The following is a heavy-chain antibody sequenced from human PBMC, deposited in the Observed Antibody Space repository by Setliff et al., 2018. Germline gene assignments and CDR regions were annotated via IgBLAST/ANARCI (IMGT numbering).Heavy chain of an antibody. CDR1: GNGFTDLW. CDR3: ARGYDSGGWYADY. Sequence: PGESLKISCKVSGNGFTDLWIAWVRQTPGKGLEWMGIIHPADYDTRYSPSLQGQVTFSADRSISTAHLQWDSLKASDTAMYYCARGYDSGGWYADYWGQGTLVTVSS. V-gene: IGHV5-51*01. J-gene: IGHJ4*02. CDR2: IHPADYDT. D-gene: IGHD3-22*01.